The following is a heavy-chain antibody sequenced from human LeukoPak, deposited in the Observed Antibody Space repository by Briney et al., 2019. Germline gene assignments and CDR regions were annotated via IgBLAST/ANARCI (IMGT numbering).Heavy chain of an antibody. CDR3: AKGRIVVVALDS. J-gene: IGHJ4*02. CDR1: GFTFSRHA. Sequence: GGSLRLSCAASGFTFSRHAMHWVRQAPGKGLAWVATISYDGSHEYYADSVKGRFTISRDKSKNTLYLQMNSLRAEDTAVYYCAKGRIVVVALDSWGQGTLVTVSS. D-gene: IGHD3-22*01. V-gene: IGHV3-30*04. CDR2: ISYDGSHE.